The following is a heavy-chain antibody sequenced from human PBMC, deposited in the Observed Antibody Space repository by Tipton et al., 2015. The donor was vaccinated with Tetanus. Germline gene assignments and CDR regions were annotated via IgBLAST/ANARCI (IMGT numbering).Heavy chain of an antibody. CDR3: ARYESGSMFDP. D-gene: IGHD5-12*01. V-gene: IGHV4-59*08. CDR2: IYYTGGT. J-gene: IGHJ5*02. CDR1: GASITSFY. Sequence: TLSLTCTVSGASITSFYWSWIRQSPGKGLEWLGDIYYTGGTHYNASLKGRLTISIDMSENQSSLTLTSVTGADTAVYYCARYESGSMFDPWGQGTLVTVSS.